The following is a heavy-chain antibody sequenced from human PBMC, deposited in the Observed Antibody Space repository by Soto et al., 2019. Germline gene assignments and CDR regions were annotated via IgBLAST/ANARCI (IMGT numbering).Heavy chain of an antibody. Sequence: GGSLRLSCAVSGFTFSAYWMHWVRQVPGKGLTWVSRISDDGSTATYADSVKGRFVISRDNAKNSLYLEMNTLRVDDSGLYYCAKGHRASEIGTGAYWGQGTLVTVSS. V-gene: IGHV3-74*01. CDR2: ISDDGSTA. CDR3: AKGHRASEIGTGAY. J-gene: IGHJ4*02. CDR1: GFTFSAYW. D-gene: IGHD1-26*01.